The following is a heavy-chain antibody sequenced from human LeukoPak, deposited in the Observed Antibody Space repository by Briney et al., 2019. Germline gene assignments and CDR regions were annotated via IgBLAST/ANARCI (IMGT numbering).Heavy chain of an antibody. J-gene: IGHJ4*02. CDR2: ISSSSSYI. D-gene: IGHD3-9*01. V-gene: IGHV3-21*04. CDR3: AREGPEYYDILTGFPTTFDY. CDR1: GFTFSSYS. Sequence: AGGSLRLSCAASGFTFSSYSMNWVRQAPGKGLEWVSSISSSSSYIYYADSVKGRFTISRDNAKNSLYLQMNSLRAEDTAVYYCAREGPEYYDILTGFPTTFDYWGQGTLVTVSS.